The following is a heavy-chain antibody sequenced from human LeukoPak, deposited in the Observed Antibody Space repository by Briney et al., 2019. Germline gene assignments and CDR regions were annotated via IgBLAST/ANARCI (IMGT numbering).Heavy chain of an antibody. CDR1: GGSFSGYY. Sequence: PSETLSLTCAVYGGSFSGYYWSWIRQPPGKGLEWIGEINHSGSTNYNPSLKSRVTISVDTSKNQFSLKLSSVTAADTAVYYCARGHAPSYPNYYYYYYMDVWGKGTKVSVSS. CDR3: ARGHAPSYPNYYYYYYMDV. D-gene: IGHD3-16*02. V-gene: IGHV4-34*01. J-gene: IGHJ6*03. CDR2: INHSGST.